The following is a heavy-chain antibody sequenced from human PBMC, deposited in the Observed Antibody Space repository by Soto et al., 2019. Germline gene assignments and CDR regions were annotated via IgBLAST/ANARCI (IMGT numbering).Heavy chain of an antibody. J-gene: IGHJ4*02. Sequence: ASVKVSCKASGYTFTSYAMHWVRQAPGQRLEWMGWINAGNGNTKYSQKFQGRFSISRDISRSTVHLQMNSLRTEDTAFYYCARVLFGYVDPIDTWGQGTLVTVSS. D-gene: IGHD5-12*01. CDR3: ARVLFGYVDPIDT. V-gene: IGHV1-3*01. CDR1: GYTFTSYA. CDR2: INAGNGNT.